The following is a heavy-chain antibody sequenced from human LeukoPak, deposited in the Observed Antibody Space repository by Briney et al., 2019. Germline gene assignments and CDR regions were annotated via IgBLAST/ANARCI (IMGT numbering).Heavy chain of an antibody. V-gene: IGHV3-7*01. J-gene: IGHJ4*01. CDR1: GFTFTDFW. D-gene: IGHD6-13*01. Sequence: GGSLRLSCEVSGFTFTDFWMNWVRQAPGKGPECVASIRQDGSEKTYVDSVKGRFTISRDNTKNSLSLQLNGLRAEDTAVYYCARDGTAPGLYFDLWGQGTLVTVSS. CDR3: ARDGTAPGLYFDL. CDR2: IRQDGSEK.